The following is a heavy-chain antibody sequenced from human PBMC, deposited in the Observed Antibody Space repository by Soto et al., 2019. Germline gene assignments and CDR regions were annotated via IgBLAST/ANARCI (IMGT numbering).Heavy chain of an antibody. CDR1: GGSISTSSYF. CDR2: VHYSGSA. Sequence: SETLSLTCSVSGGSISTSSYFWGWIRQPPGKGLEWVGAVHYSGSANYRSSLQSRVTISVDTSQNQFSLRLRSVTAADTAVYYRARHRWGSGSYSGLLDFWGQGALVTVSS. CDR3: ARHRWGSGSYSGLLDF. D-gene: IGHD3-10*01. V-gene: IGHV4-39*01. J-gene: IGHJ4*02.